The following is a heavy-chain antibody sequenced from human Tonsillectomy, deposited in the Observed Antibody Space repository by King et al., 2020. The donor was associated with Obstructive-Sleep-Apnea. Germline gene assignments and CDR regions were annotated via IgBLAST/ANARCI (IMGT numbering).Heavy chain of an antibody. CDR3: AQTLGISSSSGAFDI. D-gene: IGHD6-13*01. V-gene: IGHV3-30*18. CDR1: GFTFSSYG. Sequence: QLVQSGGGVVQPGRSLRLSCAASGFTFSSYGMHWVRQAPGKGLEWVAVISYDGSNKYYADSVKGRFTISRDNSKNTLYLQMNSLRPEDTALYYCAQTLGISSSSGAFDIWGQGTMVTVSS. J-gene: IGHJ3*02. CDR2: ISYDGSNK.